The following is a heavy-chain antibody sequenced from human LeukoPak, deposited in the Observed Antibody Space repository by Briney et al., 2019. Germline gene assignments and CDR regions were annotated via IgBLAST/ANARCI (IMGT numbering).Heavy chain of an antibody. CDR1: GGSISSYY. Sequence: SETLSLTCTVSGGSISSYYWSWIRQPPGKGLEWIGYIYYSGSTYYNPSLKSRVTISVDTSKNQFSLKLSSVTAADTAVYYCARPKADTAMGKYYYYYYMDVWGKGTTVTVSS. CDR3: ARPKADTAMGKYYYYYYMDV. CDR2: IYYSGST. J-gene: IGHJ6*03. V-gene: IGHV4-59*04. D-gene: IGHD5-18*01.